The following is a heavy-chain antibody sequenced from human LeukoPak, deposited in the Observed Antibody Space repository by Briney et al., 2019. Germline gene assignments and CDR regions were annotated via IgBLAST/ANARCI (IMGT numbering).Heavy chain of an antibody. J-gene: IGHJ5*02. Sequence: SETLSLTCTVSGASISSYYWNWIRQPPGKGLEWIGYIYYSGNTNYNPSLKSRVTISVDTSKNQFSLRLSSVTAADTAVYYCARGSSGYYIPWFDPWGQGTLVTVSS. CDR1: GASISSYY. V-gene: IGHV4-59*01. D-gene: IGHD3-3*01. CDR3: ARGSSGYYIPWFDP. CDR2: IYYSGNT.